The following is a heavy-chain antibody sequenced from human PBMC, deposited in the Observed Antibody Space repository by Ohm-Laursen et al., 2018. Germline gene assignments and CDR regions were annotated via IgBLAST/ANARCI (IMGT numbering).Heavy chain of an antibody. D-gene: IGHD6-6*01. V-gene: IGHV4-59*07. CDR2: IYYSGST. Sequence: SDTLSLTCAVSGASISSYYWSWIRQPPGKGLDWIGYIYYSGSTDYNPSLKSRVTISVDTSKNQFSLKLSSVTAADTAVYYCARNIAARPPYFDYWGQGTLVTVSS. J-gene: IGHJ4*02. CDR1: GASISSYY. CDR3: ARNIAARPPYFDY.